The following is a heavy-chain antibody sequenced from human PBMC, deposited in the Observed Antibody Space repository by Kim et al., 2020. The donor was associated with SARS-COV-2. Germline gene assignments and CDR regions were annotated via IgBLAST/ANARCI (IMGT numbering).Heavy chain of an antibody. CDR1: GFTFSSYG. CDR3: ARGPDSSSPPGDYFDY. Sequence: GGSLRLSCAASGFTFSSYGMHWVRQAPGKGLEWVAVISYDGSNKYYADSVKGRFTISRDNSKNTLYLQMNSLRAEDTAVYYCARGPDSSSPPGDYFDYWGQGTLVTVSS. D-gene: IGHD6-13*01. J-gene: IGHJ4*02. V-gene: IGHV3-33*05. CDR2: ISYDGSNK.